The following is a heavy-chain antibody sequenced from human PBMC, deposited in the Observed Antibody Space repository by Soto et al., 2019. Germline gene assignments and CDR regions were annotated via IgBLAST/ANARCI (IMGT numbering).Heavy chain of an antibody. CDR2: INTSGGST. V-gene: IGHV1-46*01. J-gene: IGHJ4*02. Sequence: QVQLVQSGAEVKKPGASVKVSCKASGYTLSSNYMVWVRQAPGQGLEWMGIINTSGGSTDYAQKFQGRLTMTRDTSTNTVYMELSSLRSEDTAVYYWASLDIMGYWGQGTQVTVSS. CDR3: ASLDIMGY. D-gene: IGHD2-2*03. CDR1: GYTLSSNY.